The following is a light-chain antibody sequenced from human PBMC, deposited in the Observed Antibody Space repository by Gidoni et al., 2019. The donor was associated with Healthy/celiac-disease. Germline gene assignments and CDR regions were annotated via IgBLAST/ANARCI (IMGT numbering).Light chain of an antibody. CDR3: QQSYSTPYT. J-gene: IGKJ2*01. CDR1: QSISSY. CDR2: AAS. V-gene: IGKV1-39*01. Sequence: DIQMTQSPSSLSASVGDSVTITCRASQSISSYLNWYQQKPGKAPQLLVYAASSLQSGVPSRFSDSGSETDFTLTISSLQPEDFATYYCQQSYSTPYTFGQGTKLEIK.